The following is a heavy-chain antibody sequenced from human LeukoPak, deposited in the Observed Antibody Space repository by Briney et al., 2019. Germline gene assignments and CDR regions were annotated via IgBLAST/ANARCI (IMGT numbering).Heavy chain of an antibody. V-gene: IGHV4-28*05. CDR3: ARKATTGPTKAAFDI. D-gene: IGHD4-17*01. J-gene: IGHJ3*02. Sequence: SETLSLTCAVSGYSISSSNYWGWIRQPPGKGLEWIEHIYYSGSIYYNPSLKSRVTMSVDTSKNQFSLKLSSVTAVDTAVYYCARKATTGPTKAAFDIWGQGTMVTVSS. CDR2: IYYSGSI. CDR1: GYSISSSNY.